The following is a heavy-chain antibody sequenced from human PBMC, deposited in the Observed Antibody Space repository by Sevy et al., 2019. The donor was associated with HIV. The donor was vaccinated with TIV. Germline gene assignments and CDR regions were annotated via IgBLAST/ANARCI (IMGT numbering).Heavy chain of an antibody. CDR2: MNPDSGRR. J-gene: IGHJ6*02. Sequence: ASVKVSCKASGYTLSSYDINWVRQATGQGIEWMGWMNPDSGRRGYAPKFQGRVTMTTNTSIGTAYMELRSLRSEDSAVYYCARADLDSSTFFYYYGMDVLGQGTPVTVSS. D-gene: IGHD6-13*01. CDR3: ARADLDSSTFFYYYGMDV. CDR1: GYTLSSYD. V-gene: IGHV1-8*01.